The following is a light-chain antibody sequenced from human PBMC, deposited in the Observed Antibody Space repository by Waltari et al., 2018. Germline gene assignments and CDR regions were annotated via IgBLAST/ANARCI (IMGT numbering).Light chain of an antibody. CDR1: QGVSTY. Sequence: IQLTQSPSSLSASVGDTITITCRASQGVSTYLAWLQQKPGRAPKVLIFEASTLQSGVPSRFCGRGSGTDFTLPISSLQPEDFATYYCQQFHDYPWTFGQGTRVEIK. J-gene: IGKJ1*01. CDR3: QQFHDYPWT. V-gene: IGKV1-9*01. CDR2: EAS.